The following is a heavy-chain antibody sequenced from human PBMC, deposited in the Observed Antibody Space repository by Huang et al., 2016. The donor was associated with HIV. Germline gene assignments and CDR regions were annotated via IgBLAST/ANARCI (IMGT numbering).Heavy chain of an antibody. D-gene: IGHD1-1*01. Sequence: QVQLQQWGAGLLKPSETLSLTCAVYGGSFSGYYWSWIRQSPGKGLEWIGEINHSGRTNYNPSLKSRLTISVDTSKNQFSRKLSSVTAADTAVYYCARERMMSWLDDHDAFDIWGQGTMVTVSS. V-gene: IGHV4-34*01. CDR2: INHSGRT. J-gene: IGHJ3*02. CDR3: ARERMMSWLDDHDAFDI. CDR1: GGSFSGYY.